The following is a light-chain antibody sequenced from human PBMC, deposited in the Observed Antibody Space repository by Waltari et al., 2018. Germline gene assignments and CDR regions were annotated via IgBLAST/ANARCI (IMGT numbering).Light chain of an antibody. Sequence: QSVLTQPPSMSGAPGQRVTISCTGSSSNIGAGHDVHWYQVFPGTAPKLLIYGNNNRPTGVPDRVSGSKSDTPAPLASGGLQAEDEADYYCQSVDIRLSGGVVFGGGTKVTVL. CDR3: QSVDIRLSGGVV. CDR1: SSNIGAGHD. V-gene: IGLV1-40*01. CDR2: GNN. J-gene: IGLJ2*01.